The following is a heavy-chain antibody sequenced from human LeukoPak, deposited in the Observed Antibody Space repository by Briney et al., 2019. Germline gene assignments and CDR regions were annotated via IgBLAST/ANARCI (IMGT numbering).Heavy chain of an antibody. CDR1: GFTFSSYW. CDR2: IKQDGSEK. V-gene: IGHV3-7*01. Sequence: GGSLRLSCAASGFTFSSYWMSWVRQAPGKGLEWVANIKQDGSEKYYVDSVKGRFTISRDNAKNSLYLQMNSLRAEDTAMYYCARSDYGDYVGYWGQGTLVTVSS. D-gene: IGHD4-17*01. CDR3: ARSDYGDYVGY. J-gene: IGHJ4*02.